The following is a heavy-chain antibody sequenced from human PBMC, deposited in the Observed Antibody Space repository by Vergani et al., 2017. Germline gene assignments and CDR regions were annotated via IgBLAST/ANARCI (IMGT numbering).Heavy chain of an antibody. CDR1: GYTFTSYG. V-gene: IGHV1-18*01. CDR2: ISAYNGNT. Sequence: VQLLESGGGLVQPGGSLRLSCAASGYTFTSYGISWVRQAPGQGLEWMGWISAYNGNTNYAQKLQGRVTMTTDTSTSTAYMELRSLRSDDTAVYYCARDPGATGNYYYYGMDVWGQGTTVTVSS. J-gene: IGHJ6*02. CDR3: ARDPGATGNYYYYGMDV. D-gene: IGHD1-26*01.